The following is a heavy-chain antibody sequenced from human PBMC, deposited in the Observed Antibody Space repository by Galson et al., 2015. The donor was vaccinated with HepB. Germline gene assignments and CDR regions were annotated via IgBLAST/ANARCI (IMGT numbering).Heavy chain of an antibody. CDR3: ARVGYSYGRLYYYYGMDV. CDR2: IDPSDSYT. D-gene: IGHD5-18*01. Sequence: QSGAEVKKPGESLRISCKGSGYSFTSYWISWVRQMPGKGLEWMGRIDPSDSYTNYSPSFQGHVTISADKSISTAYLQWSSLKASDTAMYYCARVGYSYGRLYYYYGMDVWGQGTTVTVSS. CDR1: GYSFTSYW. V-gene: IGHV5-10-1*01. J-gene: IGHJ6*02.